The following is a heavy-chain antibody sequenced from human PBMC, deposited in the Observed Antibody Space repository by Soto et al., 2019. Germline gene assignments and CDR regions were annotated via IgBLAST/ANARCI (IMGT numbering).Heavy chain of an antibody. D-gene: IGHD6-13*01. CDR1: GGSISSINW. V-gene: IGHV4-4*02. J-gene: IGHJ5*02. CDR3: ARSQRVSPTHHFDP. CDR2: IYHDGST. Sequence: SETLSLTCGVSGGSISSINWWSWVRQSPGKGLEWIGEIYHDGSTNYNPSLKSRVNISVEKSKNQFSLKVTSVTAADTAVYYSARSQRVSPTHHFDPWGQGTSVTVYS.